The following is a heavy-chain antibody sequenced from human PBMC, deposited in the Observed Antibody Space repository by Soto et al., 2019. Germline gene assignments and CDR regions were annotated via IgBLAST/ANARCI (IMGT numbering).Heavy chain of an antibody. CDR1: GFTFSSYA. CDR2: ISGSGDST. D-gene: IGHD6-19*01. V-gene: IGHV3-23*01. CDR3: SKVGWQWGGDPILLPYFDY. J-gene: IGHJ4*02. Sequence: PGGSLRLSCAASGFTFSSYAMTWVRQAPGKGLEWVSGISGSGDSTDYADYVKGRFAISRDKSKNTLFLQMSSLRAEDTAVFYCSKVGWQWGGDPILLPYFDYWGQGTLVTVSS.